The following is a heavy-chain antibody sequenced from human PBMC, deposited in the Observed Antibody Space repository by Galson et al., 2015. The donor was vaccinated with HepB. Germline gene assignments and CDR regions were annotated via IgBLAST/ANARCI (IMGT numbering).Heavy chain of an antibody. J-gene: IGHJ4*02. CDR2: ISYDGSNK. CDR1: GFTFSSYG. D-gene: IGHD3-22*01. V-gene: IGHV3-30*18. CDR3: AKGGHYDSSGVFDY. Sequence: SLRLSCAASGFTFSSYGMHWVRQAPGKGLEWVAVISYDGSNKYYADSVKGRFTISRDNSKNTLYLQMNSLRAEDTAVYYCAKGGHYDSSGVFDYWGQGTLVTVSS.